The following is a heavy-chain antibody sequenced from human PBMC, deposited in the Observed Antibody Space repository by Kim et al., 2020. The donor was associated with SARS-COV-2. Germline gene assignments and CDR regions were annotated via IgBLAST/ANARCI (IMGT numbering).Heavy chain of an antibody. Sequence: SETLSLTCTVSGGSISSSSPYWVWIRQPPGKGLEFIGYIYTDGSTFFNPSLRSRLTMSQDTSKNQFSLRLSSVTAADTAFYYCTKPRAWAYTFDVWGRGT. CDR2: IYTDGST. CDR3: TKPRAWAYTFDV. V-gene: IGHV4-39*01. D-gene: IGHD3-16*01. J-gene: IGHJ3*01. CDR1: GGSISSSSPY.